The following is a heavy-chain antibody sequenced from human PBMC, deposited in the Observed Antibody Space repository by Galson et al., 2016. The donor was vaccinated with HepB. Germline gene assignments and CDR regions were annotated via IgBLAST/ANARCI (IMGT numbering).Heavy chain of an antibody. CDR3: ALAASLLTSGGVVVQSESGFEI. V-gene: IGHV4-31*03. CDR1: GGSINNGGFH. D-gene: IGHD3-16*02. Sequence: TLSLTCTVSGGSINNGGFHWNWIRQDPGKGLEWMGYIYNSGNTYYNPSLRSRLTISLDTSKNQFSLRLTSVTAADTAVYYCALAASLLTSGGVVVQSESGFEIGGQETMVTFSS. J-gene: IGHJ3*02. CDR2: IYNSGNT.